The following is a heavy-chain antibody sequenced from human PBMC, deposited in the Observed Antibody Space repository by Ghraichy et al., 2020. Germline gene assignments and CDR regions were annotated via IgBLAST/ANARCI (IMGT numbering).Heavy chain of an antibody. CDR2: ISASGDNT. V-gene: IGHV3-23*01. J-gene: IGHJ4*02. Sequence: LSLTCAASGFTFSSYAMSWVRQAPGKGLEWVSGISASGDNTYYAGSVKGRLTISRDNPEKTLYLPMNSLRAEDTAVYFCAKGQVTSCYTAADYWGQGTLVTVSS. CDR1: GFTFSSYA. D-gene: IGHD2-2*02. CDR3: AKGQVTSCYTAADY.